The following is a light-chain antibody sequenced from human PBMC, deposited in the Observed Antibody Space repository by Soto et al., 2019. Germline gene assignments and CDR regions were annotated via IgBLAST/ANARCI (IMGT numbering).Light chain of an antibody. V-gene: IGLV4-69*01. J-gene: IGLJ3*02. CDR2: LNSDGSH. CDR1: SGHSSYA. CDR3: QTWVTGMWV. Sequence: QSVLTQSPSASASLGASVKLICTLSSGHSSYAIAWHQQQPEKGPRYLMKLNSDGSHSKGDGIPDRFSGSSSGAERYLTISGRQCVEETDYECQTWVTGMWVFVRGTKRTVL.